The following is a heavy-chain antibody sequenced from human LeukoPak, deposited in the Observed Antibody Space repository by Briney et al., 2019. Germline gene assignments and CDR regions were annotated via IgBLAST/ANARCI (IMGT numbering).Heavy chain of an antibody. CDR3: ARGVRLYSSGYNFHYYFDY. V-gene: IGHV4-38-2*02. Sequence: PSETLSLTCTVSGYSISSGYYWGWIRQPPGKGLEWIGSIYHSGSTYYNPSLKSRVTISVDTSKNQFSLKLSSVTAADTAVYYCARGVRLYSSGYNFHYYFDYWGQGTLVTVSS. CDR1: GYSISSGYY. J-gene: IGHJ4*02. CDR2: IYHSGST. D-gene: IGHD3-22*01.